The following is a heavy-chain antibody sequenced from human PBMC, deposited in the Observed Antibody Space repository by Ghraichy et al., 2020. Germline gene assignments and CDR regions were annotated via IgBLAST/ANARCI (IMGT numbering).Heavy chain of an antibody. CDR2: IKPDGTYT. CDR3: ATGDSGYYGY. Sequence: GTLNIPCAASGFTFSTSWMHWVRQAPGKGPVWVSRIKPDGTYTNYADSVKGRFTISRDNAKNTLYLQMNSLRVEDTAVYYCATGDSGYYGYWGQGTLVTVSS. D-gene: IGHD3-3*01. J-gene: IGHJ4*02. V-gene: IGHV3-74*01. CDR1: GFTFSTSW.